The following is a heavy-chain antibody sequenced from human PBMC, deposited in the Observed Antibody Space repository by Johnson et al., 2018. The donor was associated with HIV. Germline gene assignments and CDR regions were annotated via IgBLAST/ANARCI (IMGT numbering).Heavy chain of an antibody. V-gene: IGHV3-9*01. Sequence: VQLVESGGGLVQPGRSLRLSCAASGFTFDDYAMHWVRQAPGKGLEWVSGISWNSGSIGYADSVKGRFTISRDNAKNSLYLQMHSLRSEDTALYYCAKDSDTYYYGSGDGFDIWGQGTMVTVSS. CDR1: GFTFDDYA. CDR3: AKDSDTYYYGSGDGFDI. CDR2: ISWNSGSI. J-gene: IGHJ3*02. D-gene: IGHD3-10*01.